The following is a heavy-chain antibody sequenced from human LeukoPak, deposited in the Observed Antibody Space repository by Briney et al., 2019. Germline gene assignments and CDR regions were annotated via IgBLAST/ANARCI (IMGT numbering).Heavy chain of an antibody. D-gene: IGHD4-17*01. CDR3: AREKDYGDYIDF. J-gene: IGHJ4*02. CDR2: VSSDGINK. V-gene: IGHV3-30-3*01. CDR1: GFTFNEYA. Sequence: GRSLSLSCAASGFTFNEYAIHWVRQAPGKGLEWVAVVSSDGINKYYADSVKGRFTISRDNSKNTLYLQMNSLRPEDTAVYYCAREKDYGDYIDFWGQATLATVSS.